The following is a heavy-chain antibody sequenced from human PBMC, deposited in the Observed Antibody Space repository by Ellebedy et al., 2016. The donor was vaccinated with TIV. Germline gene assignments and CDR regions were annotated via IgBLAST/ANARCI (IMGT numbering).Heavy chain of an antibody. CDR2: IYSSGGT. CDR3: AGGYDSHGFDI. Sequence: GESLKISCAASGFTVSSNYMSWVRQTPGRGLEWVSTIYSSGGTYYAGSVKGRFTISRDNSKNTLYLQMNSLRAEDTAVYYCAGGYDSHGFDIWGQGTMVTVSS. CDR1: GFTVSSNY. J-gene: IGHJ3*02. D-gene: IGHD2-2*01. V-gene: IGHV3-53*01.